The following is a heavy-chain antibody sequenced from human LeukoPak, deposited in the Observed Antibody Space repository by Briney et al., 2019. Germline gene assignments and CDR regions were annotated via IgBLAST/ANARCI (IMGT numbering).Heavy chain of an antibody. V-gene: IGHV4-34*01. CDR1: GGSFSGYY. D-gene: IGHD3-9*01. Sequence: SETLSLTCAVYGGSFSGYYWSWIRQPPGKGLEWIGEINHSGSTNYNPSLKSRVTISVDTSKNQFSLKLSSVTAADTAVYYCLRGETAYDIPPKRFDPWGQGTLVTVSS. J-gene: IGHJ5*02. CDR2: INHSGST. CDR3: LRGETAYDIPPKRFDP.